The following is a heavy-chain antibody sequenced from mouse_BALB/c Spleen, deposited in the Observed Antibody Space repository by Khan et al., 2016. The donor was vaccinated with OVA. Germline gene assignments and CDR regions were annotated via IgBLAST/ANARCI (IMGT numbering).Heavy chain of an antibody. V-gene: IGHV14-3*02. J-gene: IGHJ2*01. CDR3: ARINA. CDR1: GFNIKDTY. Sequence: VQLQQSGAELVKPGASVKLSCTASGFNIKDTYMHWVKQRPEQGLEWIGRIDPANGNTKYEPKFQGKAPITADTSSTTAYMQLTSLSSEDTAVYYGARINAWGQGTTLTVSS. CDR2: IDPANGNT.